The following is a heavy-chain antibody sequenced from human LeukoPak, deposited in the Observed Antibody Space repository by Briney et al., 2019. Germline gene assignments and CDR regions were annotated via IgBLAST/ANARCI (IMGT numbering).Heavy chain of an antibody. V-gene: IGHV3-33*08. CDR2: IWYDGSNK. D-gene: IGHD5-12*01. Sequence: GGSLRLSCAASGFTFSGYAMSWVRQAPGKGLEWVAVIWYDGSNKYYADSVKGRFTISRDNSKNTLYLQMNSLRAEDTAVYYCARAPVDIVATWYFDYWGQGTLVTVSS. CDR3: ARAPVDIVATWYFDY. CDR1: GFTFSGYA. J-gene: IGHJ4*02.